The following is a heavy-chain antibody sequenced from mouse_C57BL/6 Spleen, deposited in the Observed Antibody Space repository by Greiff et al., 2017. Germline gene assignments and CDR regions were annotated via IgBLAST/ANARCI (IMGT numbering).Heavy chain of an antibody. Sequence: QVQLQQSGAELVRPGASVTLSCKASGYTFTDYEMHWVKQTPVHGLEWIGAIDPETGGTAYTQKFKGKAILTADKSSSTAYMELRSLTSEDSAVYYCTRTDGSSYYYYAMDYWGQGTSVTVSS. CDR1: GYTFTDYE. CDR3: TRTDGSSYYYYAMDY. V-gene: IGHV1-15*01. CDR2: IDPETGGT. J-gene: IGHJ4*01. D-gene: IGHD1-1*01.